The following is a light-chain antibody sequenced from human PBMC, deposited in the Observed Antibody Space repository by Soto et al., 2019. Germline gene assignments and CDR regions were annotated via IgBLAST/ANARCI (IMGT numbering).Light chain of an antibody. J-gene: IGKJ2*01. CDR2: KAS. V-gene: IGKV1-5*03. CDR1: QSISSW. Sequence: DIQMTQSPSTLSASVGDRVTITCRASQSISSWLAWYQQKPGQAPNLLIYKASTLGSGVPSRFSGGGSGTEITLTISSLQPDDFATAYCQQQSSSSPYTFGQGTKLEIK. CDR3: QQQSSSSPYT.